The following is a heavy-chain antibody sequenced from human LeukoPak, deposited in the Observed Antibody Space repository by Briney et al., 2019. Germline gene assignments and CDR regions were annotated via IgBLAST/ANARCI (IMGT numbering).Heavy chain of an antibody. CDR3: TRVLYYDSGQTYYFDY. CDR1: GFTFSSYA. Sequence: PGGSLRLSCAASGFTFSSYAMSWVRQAPGKGLEWVGFIRSKAYGGTTEYAASVNGRFTISRDDSKIIAYLQMNSLKTEDTAVYYCTRVLYYDSGQTYYFDYWGQGTLVTVSS. V-gene: IGHV3-49*04. CDR2: IRSKAYGGTT. J-gene: IGHJ4*02. D-gene: IGHD3-22*01.